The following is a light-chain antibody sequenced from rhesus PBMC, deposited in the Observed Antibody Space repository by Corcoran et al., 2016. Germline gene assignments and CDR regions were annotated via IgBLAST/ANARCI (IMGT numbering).Light chain of an antibody. J-gene: IGKJ4*01. V-gene: IGKV1-22*01. CDR2: KAS. Sequence: DIQMTQSPSSLSASVGDTVTITCRASQSISSWLDWYQQKPGKAPKLLIYKASNLQSGVPSRFSGNGSGTDFTLTISSLQPEDFATYYCLQYSSSPLTFGGGTKVEIK. CDR1: QSISSW. CDR3: LQYSSSPLT.